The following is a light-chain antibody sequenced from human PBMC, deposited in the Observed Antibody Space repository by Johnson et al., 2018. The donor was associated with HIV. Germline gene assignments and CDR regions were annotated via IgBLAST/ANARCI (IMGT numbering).Light chain of an antibody. V-gene: IGLV1-51*02. Sequence: QSVLTQPPSVSAAPGQKVTISCSGSSSNIGNNYVSWYQQVPGTAPKLLIYEKNKRPSGIADRFSDTKSGTSATLGITGLQTGDEADYYCGTWDSGLSAHYVFGTGTKVTVL. J-gene: IGLJ1*01. CDR2: EKN. CDR3: GTWDSGLSAHYV. CDR1: SSNIGNNY.